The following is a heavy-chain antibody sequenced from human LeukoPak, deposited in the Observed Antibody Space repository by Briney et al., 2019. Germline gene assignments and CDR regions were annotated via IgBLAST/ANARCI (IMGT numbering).Heavy chain of an antibody. D-gene: IGHD3-10*01. CDR1: GFTVSSNY. J-gene: IGHJ3*02. CDR3: ASGGSLLWFGELLSHDAFDI. V-gene: IGHV3-66*01. CDR2: IYSGGST. Sequence: PGGSLRLSCAASGFTVSSNYMSWVRQAPGKGLEWVSVIYSGGSTYYADSVKGRFTISRDNSKNTLYLQMNSLRAEDTAVYYCASGGSLLWFGELLSHDAFDIWGQGTMVTVSS.